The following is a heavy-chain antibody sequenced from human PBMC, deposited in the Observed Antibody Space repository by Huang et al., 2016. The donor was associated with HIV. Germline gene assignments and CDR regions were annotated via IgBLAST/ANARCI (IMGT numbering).Heavy chain of an antibody. D-gene: IGHD3-22*01. CDR3: AREYYYDNSGYYFDY. CDR2: IIPILGTP. Sequence: QVQLVQSGAEVKKPGSSVKVSCKASGGTFTTYTITWVRQAPGQGLEWRGGIIPILGTPNYAQKFQDRVTITADESTSTAYMELSSLRSEDTAVYYCAREYYYDNSGYYFDYWGQGTLVTVSS. J-gene: IGHJ4*02. V-gene: IGHV1-69*13. CDR1: GGTFTTYT.